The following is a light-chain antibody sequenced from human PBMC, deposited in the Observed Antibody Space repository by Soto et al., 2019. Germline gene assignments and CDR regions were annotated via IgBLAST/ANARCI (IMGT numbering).Light chain of an antibody. V-gene: IGKV3-15*01. CDR3: QQYNNWPPLT. CDR1: QSVASN. Sequence: EIVMTQSPATLSVSPGERATLSCRASQSVASNLAWYQQNPGKAPRLLIYEASTRSTGIPARFSGSGSGTEFTLTISSLQSEDFAVYYCQQYNNWPPLTFGGGTKVEIK. CDR2: EAS. J-gene: IGKJ4*01.